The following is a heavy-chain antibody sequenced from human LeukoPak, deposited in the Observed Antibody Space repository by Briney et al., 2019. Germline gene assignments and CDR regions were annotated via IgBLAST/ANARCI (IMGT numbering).Heavy chain of an antibody. J-gene: IGHJ4*02. CDR3: AKDRDWYYFDY. Sequence: PGGSLRLSCAASGFTFSNYAMNWVRQAPGKGLEWVSYISSSSTSTIYYADSVKGRFTISRDNSKNTLYLQMNSLRAEDTAVYYCAKDRDWYYFDYWGQGTLVTVSS. CDR1: GFTFSNYA. CDR2: ISSSSTSTI. D-gene: IGHD5-24*01. V-gene: IGHV3-48*01.